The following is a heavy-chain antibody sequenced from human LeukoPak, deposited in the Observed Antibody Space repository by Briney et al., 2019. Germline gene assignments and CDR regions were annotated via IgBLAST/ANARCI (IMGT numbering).Heavy chain of an antibody. V-gene: IGHV1-69*13. D-gene: IGHD4-17*01. J-gene: IGHJ6*03. CDR2: IIPIFGTA. Sequence: WASVKVSCKASGGTFSSYAISWVRQAPGQGLEWMGGIIPIFGTANYAQKFQGRVTITADESTSTAYMELSSLRSEDTAVYYCARSDYVHYYYYYMDVWGKGTTVTISS. CDR1: GGTFSSYA. CDR3: ARSDYVHYYYYYMDV.